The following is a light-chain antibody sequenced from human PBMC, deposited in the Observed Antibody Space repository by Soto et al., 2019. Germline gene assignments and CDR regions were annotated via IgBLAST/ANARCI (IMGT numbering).Light chain of an antibody. CDR3: AAWDGSLSGGV. CDR1: SSNIGSNY. J-gene: IGLJ3*02. CDR2: RNN. Sequence: QLVLTQPPSASGTPGQRVTISCSGSSSNIGSNYVYWYQQLPGTAPKLLIYRNNQRPSGVPDRFSGSKSGTSASLAISGLRSEDEADYYCAAWDGSLSGGVFGGGTKLTVL. V-gene: IGLV1-47*01.